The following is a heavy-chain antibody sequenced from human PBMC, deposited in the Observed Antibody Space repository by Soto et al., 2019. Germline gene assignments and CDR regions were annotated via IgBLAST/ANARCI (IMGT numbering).Heavy chain of an antibody. CDR3: ARLWFGGFPYIDY. J-gene: IGHJ4*02. D-gene: IGHD3-10*01. Sequence: GGSLRLSCAASGFTFSSYSMNWVRQAPGKGLEWVSSISSSSSYIYYADSVKGRFTISRDNAKNSLYLQMNSLRAEDTAVYYCARLWFGGFPYIDYWGQGTLVTVSS. CDR1: GFTFSSYS. V-gene: IGHV3-21*01. CDR2: ISSSSSYI.